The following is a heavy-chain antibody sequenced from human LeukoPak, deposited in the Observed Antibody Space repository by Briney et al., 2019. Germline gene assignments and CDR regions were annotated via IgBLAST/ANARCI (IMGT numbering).Heavy chain of an antibody. J-gene: IGHJ4*02. CDR3: ARDLQSIAARWNYFDY. D-gene: IGHD6-6*01. Sequence: TSETLSLTCTVSGGSISSSSYYWGWIRQPPGKGLEWIGSIYYSGSTYYNPSLKSRVTISVDTSKNQFSLKLSSVTAADTAVYYCARDLQSIAARWNYFDYWGRGTLVTVSS. CDR2: IYYSGST. V-gene: IGHV4-39*07. CDR1: GGSISSSSYY.